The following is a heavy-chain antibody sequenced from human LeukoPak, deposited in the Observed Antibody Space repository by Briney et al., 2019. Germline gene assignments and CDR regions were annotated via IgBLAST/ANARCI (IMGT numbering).Heavy chain of an antibody. Sequence: PSETLSLTCTVSGGSISSYYWSWIRQPPGKGLEWIGYIYYSGSTNYNPSLKSRVTISVDTSKNQFSLKLSSVTAADTAVYYCARDARWQQLSTDYWGQGTLVTVSS. V-gene: IGHV4-59*01. CDR3: ARDARWQQLSTDY. CDR2: IYYSGST. J-gene: IGHJ4*02. D-gene: IGHD6-13*01. CDR1: GGSISSYY.